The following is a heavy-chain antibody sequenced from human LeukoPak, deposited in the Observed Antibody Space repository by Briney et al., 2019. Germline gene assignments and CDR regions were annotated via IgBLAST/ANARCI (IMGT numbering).Heavy chain of an antibody. Sequence: ESLNISCKASGYVVTSYWIGWVRQVPGKGPEWLWIISPGDSYTRYSPSFQSQVTFSADKSISTAYVQWSSLKASDTAMYYCARLGRRGGSYLIYFDSWGQGTLVTVSS. J-gene: IGHJ4*02. V-gene: IGHV5-51*01. CDR1: GYVVTSYW. CDR2: ISPGDSYT. D-gene: IGHD1-26*01. CDR3: ARLGRRGGSYLIYFDS.